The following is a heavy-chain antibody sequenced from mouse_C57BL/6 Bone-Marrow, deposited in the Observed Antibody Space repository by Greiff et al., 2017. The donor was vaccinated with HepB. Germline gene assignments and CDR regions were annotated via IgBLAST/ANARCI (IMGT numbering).Heavy chain of an antibody. CDR3: ARTVRFAY. Sequence: DVKLQESGGGLVKPGGSLKLSCAASGFTFSDYGMHWVRQAPEKGLEWVAYISSGSSTIYYADTVKGRFTISRDNAKTTLFLQMTSLRSEDTAMYYCARTVRFAYWGQGTLVTVSA. CDR2: ISSGSSTI. CDR1: GFTFSDYG. J-gene: IGHJ3*01. V-gene: IGHV5-17*01.